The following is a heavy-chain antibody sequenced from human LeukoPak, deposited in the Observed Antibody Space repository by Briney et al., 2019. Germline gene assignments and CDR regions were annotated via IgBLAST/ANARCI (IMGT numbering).Heavy chain of an antibody. CDR1: GYSFTNYW. V-gene: IGHV5-51*01. J-gene: IGHJ3*02. CDR2: IYPDDSDT. D-gene: IGHD3-10*01. Sequence: ESLKISCKGSGYSFTNYWIAWVRQMPGKGLECMGIIYPDDSDTRYSPSFQGQVTISADKSISTAYLQWSSLKASDTAMYYCARIRLRAFDIWGQGTMVTVSS. CDR3: ARIRLRAFDI.